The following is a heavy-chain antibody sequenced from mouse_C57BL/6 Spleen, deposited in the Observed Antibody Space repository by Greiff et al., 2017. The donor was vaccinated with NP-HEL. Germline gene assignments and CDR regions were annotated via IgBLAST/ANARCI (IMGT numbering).Heavy chain of an antibody. Sequence: QVQLQQSGAELVRPGSSVKLSCKASGYTFTSYWMHWVKQRPIQGLEWIGNIDPSDSETHYNQKFKDKATLTVDKSSSTAYMQLSSLTSEDSAVYYCARGGWLGREGYAMDYWGQGTSVTVSS. J-gene: IGHJ4*01. V-gene: IGHV1-52*01. CDR2: IDPSDSET. D-gene: IGHD2-3*01. CDR1: GYTFTSYW. CDR3: ARGGWLGREGYAMDY.